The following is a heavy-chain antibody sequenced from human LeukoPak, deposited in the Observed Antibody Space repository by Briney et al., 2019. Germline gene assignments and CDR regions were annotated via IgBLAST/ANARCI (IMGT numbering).Heavy chain of an antibody. J-gene: IGHJ5*02. Sequence: VASVKVSCKASGYTFTGYYMHWVRQAPGQGLEWMGWINPNSGGTNYAQKFQGRVTMTRDTSISTAYMELSRLRSDDTAVYYCARDGWFGELYFDPWGQGTLVTVSS. CDR3: ARDGWFGELYFDP. CDR2: INPNSGGT. D-gene: IGHD3-10*01. CDR1: GYTFTGYY. V-gene: IGHV1-2*02.